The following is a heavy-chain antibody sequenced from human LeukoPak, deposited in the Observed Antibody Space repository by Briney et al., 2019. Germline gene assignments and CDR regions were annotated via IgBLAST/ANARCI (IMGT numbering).Heavy chain of an antibody. Sequence: GGSLRLSCAASGFTFSSYGMHWVRQAPGKGLEWVAFIRYDGSNKYYADSVKGRFTISRDNAKNSLYLQMNSLRAEDTAVYYCARGPRWFGESLGWFDPWGQGTLVTVSS. CDR2: IRYDGSNK. D-gene: IGHD3-10*01. V-gene: IGHV3-30*02. CDR1: GFTFSSYG. CDR3: ARGPRWFGESLGWFDP. J-gene: IGHJ5*02.